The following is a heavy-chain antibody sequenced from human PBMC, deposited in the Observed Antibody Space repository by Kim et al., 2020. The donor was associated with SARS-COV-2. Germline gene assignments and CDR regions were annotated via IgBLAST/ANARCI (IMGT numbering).Heavy chain of an antibody. CDR1: GFTFNDAW. Sequence: GGSLRLSCAASGFTFNDAWMSWVRQAPGKGLEWVGRIKSKIDGGTTDYAAPVKGRFTISRDDSRNTLYLQMNSLKTEDTAVYYCTTEVRGAYYYETTGYRPLDYWGQGTLVTVSS. D-gene: IGHD3-22*01. CDR3: TTEVRGAYYYETTGYRPLDY. CDR2: IKSKIDGGTT. J-gene: IGHJ4*02. V-gene: IGHV3-15*01.